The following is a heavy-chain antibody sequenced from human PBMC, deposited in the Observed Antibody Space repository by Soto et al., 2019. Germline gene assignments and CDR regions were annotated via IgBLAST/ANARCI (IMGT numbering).Heavy chain of an antibody. D-gene: IGHD6-13*01. CDR2: INPNTGDT. V-gene: IGHV1-2*02. Sequence: QVQLLQSGAEVRKPGASVRVSCEASGYTLSDYFMQWVRQAPGQGLEWMGWINPNTGDTHKAQKFQCRVTMTGETYINTASMELNGLTSDDTAVYFCTREGGGIGTGGTGNDAFDIWGKGAKVSVSS. CDR3: TREGGGIGTGGTGNDAFDI. J-gene: IGHJ3*02. CDR1: GYTLSDYF.